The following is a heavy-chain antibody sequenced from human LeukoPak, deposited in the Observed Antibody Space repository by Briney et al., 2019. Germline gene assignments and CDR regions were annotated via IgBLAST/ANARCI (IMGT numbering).Heavy chain of an antibody. CDR3: ARGYCSGGSCYSDY. CDR1: GYSISRGYY. D-gene: IGHD2-15*01. Sequence: PSETLSLTCTVSGYSISRGYYWGWIRQPPGKGLEWFGSIYHSGSTYYNPSLKSRVTISVDTSKNQFSLKLSSVTAADTAVYYCARGYCSGGSCYSDYWGQGTLVTVSS. J-gene: IGHJ4*02. CDR2: IYHSGST. V-gene: IGHV4-38-2*02.